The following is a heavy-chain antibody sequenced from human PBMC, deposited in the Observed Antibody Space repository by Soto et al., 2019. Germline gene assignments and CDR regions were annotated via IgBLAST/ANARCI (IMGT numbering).Heavy chain of an antibody. Sequence: PGGSLRLSCAGPGYNFGGFWMHWVRQAPGKGLVWVSRIDNGATNTVYADAVKGRFTISRDNAKNTLYLQMNSLRAEDTAVYYCAKDRGRPDAFNIWGQGTMVTVSS. V-gene: IGHV3-74*01. J-gene: IGHJ3*02. CDR2: IDNGATNT. D-gene: IGHD3-10*01. CDR1: GYNFGGFW. CDR3: AKDRGRPDAFNI.